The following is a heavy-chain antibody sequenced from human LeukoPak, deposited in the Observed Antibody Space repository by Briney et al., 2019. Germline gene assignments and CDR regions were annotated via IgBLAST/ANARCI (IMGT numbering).Heavy chain of an antibody. Sequence: GGSLRLSCAASGFTFSSYSMNWVRQAPGKGLEWVSSISSSSSYIYYADSVKGRFTISRDNAKNSLYLQMNSLRADDTAVYYCARDISPGTIFGVVWPTGFDYWGQGTLVTVSS. V-gene: IGHV3-21*01. CDR3: ARDISPGTIFGVVWPTGFDY. CDR2: ISSSSSYI. CDR1: GFTFSSYS. J-gene: IGHJ4*02. D-gene: IGHD3-3*01.